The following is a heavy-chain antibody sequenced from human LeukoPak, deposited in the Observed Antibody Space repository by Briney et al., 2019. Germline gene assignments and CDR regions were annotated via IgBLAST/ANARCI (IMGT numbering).Heavy chain of an antibody. J-gene: IGHJ4*02. CDR1: GYTFTSNH. Sequence: ASVKVSCKASGYTFTSNHIHWVRQAPGQGLEWMGIINPSGRSTNYAHKFQGRVTMTSDTSTSTVYMELSSLRSEDTAVYYCAREQGQVPGPLVVAGTYYFDYWGRGTLVTVSS. CDR3: AREQGQVPGPLVVAGTYYFDY. D-gene: IGHD2-15*01. CDR2: INPSGRST. V-gene: IGHV1-46*01.